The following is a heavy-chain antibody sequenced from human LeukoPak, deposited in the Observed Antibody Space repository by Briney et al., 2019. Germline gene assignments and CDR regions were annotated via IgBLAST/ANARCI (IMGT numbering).Heavy chain of an antibody. CDR1: GFTFSSYG. V-gene: IGHV3-23*01. CDR2: ISGSGGST. D-gene: IGHD6-19*01. Sequence: HPGGSLRLSCAASGFTFSSYGMHWVRQAPGKGLEWVSAISGSGGSTYYADSVKGRFTISRDNSKNTLYLQMNSLRAEDTAVYYCAKESSYSSGERGWGQGTLVTVSS. CDR3: AKESSYSSGERG. J-gene: IGHJ4*02.